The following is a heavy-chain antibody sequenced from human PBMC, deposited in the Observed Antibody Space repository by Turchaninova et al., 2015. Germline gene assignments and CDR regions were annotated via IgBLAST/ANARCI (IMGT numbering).Heavy chain of an antibody. Sequence: QEQVQQWGAGLLKPSETLYLPCTVYGGDFSGQYWSWIRQSPGKGLEWIGGIKNSGRTNYNPALKGRVTISVETPKTQVSRKLCSVAAADTAVYYCAVVVTATRYPGYFDSWGQGSLVTVSS. CDR3: AVVVTATRYPGYFDS. D-gene: IGHD2-15*01. V-gene: IGHV4-34*01. J-gene: IGHJ4*02. CDR1: GGDFSGQY. CDR2: IKNSGRT.